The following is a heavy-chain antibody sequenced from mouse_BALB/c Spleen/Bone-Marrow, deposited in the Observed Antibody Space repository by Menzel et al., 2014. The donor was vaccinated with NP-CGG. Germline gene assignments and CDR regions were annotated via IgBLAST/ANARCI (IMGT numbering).Heavy chain of an antibody. CDR3: ANYYYGYYFDS. CDR2: IDPANGNT. CDR1: GFNIKDTY. V-gene: IGHV14-3*02. D-gene: IGHD1-1*01. Sequence: DVKLQESGAELVKPGASVKLSCTASGFNIKDTYMHWVKQRPEQGLEWIGRIDPANGNTKYDPKFQGKATITADTSSNTAYLQLSSLTSEDTAVYYCANYYYGYYFDSWGQGTTLTVSS. J-gene: IGHJ2*01.